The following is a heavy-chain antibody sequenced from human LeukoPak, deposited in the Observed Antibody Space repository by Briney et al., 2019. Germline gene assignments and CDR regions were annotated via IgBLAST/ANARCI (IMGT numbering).Heavy chain of an antibody. CDR1: GGSISSSSYY. V-gene: IGHV4-39*07. D-gene: IGHD6-13*01. J-gene: IGHJ4*02. Sequence: SETLSLTCTVSGGSISSSSYYWGWIRQPPGKGLEWLASIYHSGTIYYNPSLKSRVTISVDTSKNQFSLKLTSVTAADTAVYYCARGLGRQQLVSPFDYWGQGTLVTVSS. CDR3: ARGLGRQQLVSPFDY. CDR2: IYHSGTI.